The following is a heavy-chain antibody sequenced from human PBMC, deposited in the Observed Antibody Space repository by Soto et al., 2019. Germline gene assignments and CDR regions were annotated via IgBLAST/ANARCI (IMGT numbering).Heavy chain of an antibody. CDR3: AKGSGRMDV. V-gene: IGHV3-23*01. CDR1: GFTFSSYD. Sequence: GGSLRLSCAASGFTFSSYDMSWVRQAPGEGLEWVSGISGSGGSTYYADSVKGRFTISRDNSKNTLYLQMNSLRAEDTAVYYCAKGSGRMDVWGQGTTVTVSS. D-gene: IGHD3-10*01. CDR2: ISGSGGST. J-gene: IGHJ6*02.